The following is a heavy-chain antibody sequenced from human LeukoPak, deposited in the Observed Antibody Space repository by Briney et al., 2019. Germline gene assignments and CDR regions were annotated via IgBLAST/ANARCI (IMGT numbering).Heavy chain of an antibody. J-gene: IGHJ6*03. Sequence: SETLSLTCAVSGYSISSGYYWGWIRQPPGKGLEWIGEINHSGSTNYNPSLKSRVTISVDTSKNQFSLKLSSVTAADTAVYYCARGGYSYGYYYYYYMDVWGKGTTVTVSS. CDR1: GYSISSGYY. CDR3: ARGGYSYGYYYYYYMDV. D-gene: IGHD5-18*01. CDR2: INHSGST. V-gene: IGHV4-38-2*01.